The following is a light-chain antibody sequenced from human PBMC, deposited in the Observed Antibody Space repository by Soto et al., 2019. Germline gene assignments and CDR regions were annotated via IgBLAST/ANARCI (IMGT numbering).Light chain of an antibody. CDR1: QSVGGY. CDR3: QQRSNWPPAT. Sequence: EIVLTQSPATLSLSPGGRATLSCRASQSVGGYLAWYQQKPGQAPRLLIYDASTRATGIPGRFSGSGSGTDFTLTISSLEPEDFAVYYCQQRSNWPPATFGGGTKVEIK. V-gene: IGKV3-11*01. CDR2: DAS. J-gene: IGKJ4*01.